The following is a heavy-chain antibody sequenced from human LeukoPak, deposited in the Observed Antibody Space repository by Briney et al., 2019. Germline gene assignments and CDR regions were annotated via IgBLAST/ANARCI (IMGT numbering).Heavy chain of an antibody. J-gene: IGHJ6*02. CDR1: GGSFSGYY. Sequence: SETLSLTCAVYGGSFSGYYWSWIRLPPGKGLEWIGEINHSGSTNYNPSLKSRVTISVDTSKNQFSLKLSSVTAADTAVYYCARGFYTYGDYYADYYYGMDVWGQGTTVTVSS. CDR2: INHSGST. D-gene: IGHD4-17*01. CDR3: ARGFYTYGDYYADYYYGMDV. V-gene: IGHV4-34*01.